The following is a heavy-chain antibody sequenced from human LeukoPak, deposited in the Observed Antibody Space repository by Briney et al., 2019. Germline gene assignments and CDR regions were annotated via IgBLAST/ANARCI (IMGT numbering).Heavy chain of an antibody. CDR1: GFTFSSYA. V-gene: IGHV3-30*04. CDR2: ISYDGSNK. J-gene: IGHJ3*02. CDR3: ARLVSALRAGDAFDI. Sequence: GGSLRLSCAASGFTFSSYAMHWVRQAPGKGLEWVAVISYDGSNKYYADSVKGRFTISRDNSKNTLYLQMNSLRAEDTAVYYCARLVSALRAGDAFDIWGQGTMVTVSS. D-gene: IGHD5/OR15-5a*01.